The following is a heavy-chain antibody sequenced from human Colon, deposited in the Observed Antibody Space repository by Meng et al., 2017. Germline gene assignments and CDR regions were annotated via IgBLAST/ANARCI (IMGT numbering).Heavy chain of an antibody. V-gene: IGHV4-61*01. CDR1: VGTVRSGSHY. CDR2: MFHSGTT. Sequence: VAGLGQIDPSETLFLTCIFSVGTVRSGSHYVGWFRRPPGKGLEWIGYMFHSGTTKYNPSLKSRVSMSVDTTKNQFYLKLTSVTVADTAVFYCARLIAGWPFYFDYWGQGILVTVSS. J-gene: IGHJ4*02. CDR3: ARLIAGWPFYFDY. D-gene: IGHD6-19*01.